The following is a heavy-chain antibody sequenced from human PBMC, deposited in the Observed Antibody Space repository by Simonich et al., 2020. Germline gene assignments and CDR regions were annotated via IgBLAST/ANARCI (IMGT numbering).Heavy chain of an antibody. CDR2: IYHSGST. J-gene: IGHJ5*02. D-gene: IGHD1-1*01. V-gene: IGHV4-38-2*02. Sequence: QVQLQESGPGLVKPSETLSLTCAVSGYSISSGYYWVWIRQPPGKGLEWIGSIYHSGSTDYNPSLKSRVTISVDTSKNQFSLKLSSVTAADTAVYYCARDPGLTGTTSWFDPWGQGTLVTVSS. CDR3: ARDPGLTGTTSWFDP. CDR1: GYSISSGYY.